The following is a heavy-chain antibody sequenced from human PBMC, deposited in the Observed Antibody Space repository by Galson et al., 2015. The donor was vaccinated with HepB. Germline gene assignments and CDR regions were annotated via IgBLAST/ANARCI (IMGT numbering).Heavy chain of an antibody. CDR1: GFTFSNAW. Sequence: SLRLSCAASGFTFSNAWMSWVRQGPGKGLEWVGRIKSNADGGTTDYTAPVKGRFTISRDDSKDTLFLQMNSLKTEDTAVYYCTTLTSSVAPPFDYGGQGTLVTVSS. CDR3: TTLTSSVAPPFDY. D-gene: IGHD2-15*01. CDR2: IKSNADGGTT. V-gene: IGHV3-15*01. J-gene: IGHJ4*02.